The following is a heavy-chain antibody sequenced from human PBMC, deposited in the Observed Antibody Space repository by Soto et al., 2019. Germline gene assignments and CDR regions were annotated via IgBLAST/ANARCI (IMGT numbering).Heavy chain of an antibody. D-gene: IGHD2-15*01. CDR2: IDWVDDK. CDR3: ARMCRGWFDP. J-gene: IGHJ5*02. Sequence: GSGPTLVNPTQTLTLTCTFSGFSLSTSGMRVSWIRQPPGKALEWLALIDWVDDKYYSSSLKTRLTISKDTSKNQVVLTMTNMDPVDTATYYCARMCRGWFDPWGQGTLVTVSS. CDR1: GFSLSTSGMR. V-gene: IGHV2-70*01.